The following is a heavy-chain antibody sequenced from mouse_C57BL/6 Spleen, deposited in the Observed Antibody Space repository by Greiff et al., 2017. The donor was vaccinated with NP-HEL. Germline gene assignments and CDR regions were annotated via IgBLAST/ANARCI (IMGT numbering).Heavy chain of an antibody. CDR1: GFTFSDYY. CDR2: INYDGSST. Sequence: EVKLMESEGGLVQPGSSMKLSCTASGFTFSDYYMAWVRQVPEKGLEWVANINYDGSSTYYLDSLKSRFIISRDNAKNILYLQMSSLKSEDTATYYCARDLDGNYFFDYWGQGTTLTVSS. CDR3: ARDLDGNYFFDY. D-gene: IGHD2-1*01. J-gene: IGHJ2*01. V-gene: IGHV5-16*01.